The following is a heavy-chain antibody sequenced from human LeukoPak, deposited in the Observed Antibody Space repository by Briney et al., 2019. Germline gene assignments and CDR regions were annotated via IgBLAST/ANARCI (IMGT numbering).Heavy chain of an antibody. V-gene: IGHV1-2*02. CDR3: ARDLSDSSGWTFDY. J-gene: IGHJ4*02. CDR2: INPNSGGT. Sequence: GASVKVSCTASGYTFTGYYMHWVRQAPGQGLEWMGWINPNSGGTNYAQKFQGRVTMTRDTSISTAYMELSRLRSDDTAVYYCARDLSDSSGWTFDYWGQGTLVTVSS. CDR1: GYTFTGYY. D-gene: IGHD6-19*01.